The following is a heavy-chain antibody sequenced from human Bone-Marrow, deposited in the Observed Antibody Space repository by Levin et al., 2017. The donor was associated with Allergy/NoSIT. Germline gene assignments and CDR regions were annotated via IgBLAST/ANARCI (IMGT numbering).Heavy chain of an antibody. CDR3: ARGLEATVTTGGWFDP. J-gene: IGHJ5*02. V-gene: IGHV1-69*06. CDR1: GGTFSSYA. D-gene: IGHD4-17*01. Sequence: SVKVSCKASGGTFSSYAISWVRQAPGQGLEWMGGIIPIFGTANYAQKFQGRVTITADKSTSTAYMELSSLRSEDTAVYYCARGLEATVTTGGWFDPWGQGTLVTVSS. CDR2: IIPIFGTA.